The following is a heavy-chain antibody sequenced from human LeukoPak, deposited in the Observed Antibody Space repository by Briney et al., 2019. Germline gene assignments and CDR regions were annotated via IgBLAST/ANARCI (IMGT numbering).Heavy chain of an antibody. D-gene: IGHD3-9*01. Sequence: GGSLRLSCSASGFTFSSYAMSWVRQAPGKGLEWVSAISGSGGSTYYADSVKGRFTISRDNSKNTLYLQMNSLRAEDTAIYYCAKGLGYDILNGMDVWGQGTTVTVSS. CDR1: GFTFSSYA. V-gene: IGHV3-23*01. CDR2: ISGSGGST. CDR3: AKGLGYDILNGMDV. J-gene: IGHJ6*02.